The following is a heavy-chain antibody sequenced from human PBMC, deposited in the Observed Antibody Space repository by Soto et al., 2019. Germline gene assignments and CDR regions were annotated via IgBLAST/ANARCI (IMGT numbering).Heavy chain of an antibody. Sequence: EVQLVESGGGLVQPGGSLKLSCAASGFTFSGSTMHWVRQASGKGLEWVGRIRGRAISDATAYAASVKGRFTISRDDSKNTAFLQMNSLKTEDTAMYYCTRRGLDSRSSVDYWGQGTLVTVSS. CDR3: TRRGLDSRSSVDY. CDR2: IRGRAISDAT. V-gene: IGHV3-73*02. J-gene: IGHJ4*02. D-gene: IGHD6-6*01. CDR1: GFTFSGST.